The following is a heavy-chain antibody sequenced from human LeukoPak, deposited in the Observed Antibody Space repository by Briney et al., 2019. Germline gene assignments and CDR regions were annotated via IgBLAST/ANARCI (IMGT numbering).Heavy chain of an antibody. J-gene: IGHJ3*02. CDR3: ARVVAVAGKAFDI. V-gene: IGHV3-21*01. CDR1: GFAFSSYS. D-gene: IGHD6-19*01. Sequence: GGSLRLSCAASGFAFSSYSMNWVRQAPGKGLEWVSSISSSSSYIYYADSVKGRFTISRDNAKNSLYLQMNSLRAEDTAVYYCARVVAVAGKAFDIWGQGTMVTVSS. CDR2: ISSSSSYI.